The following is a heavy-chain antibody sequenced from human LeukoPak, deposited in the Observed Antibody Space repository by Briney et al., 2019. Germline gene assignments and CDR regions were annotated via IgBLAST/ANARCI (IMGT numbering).Heavy chain of an antibody. CDR1: AFTFSKHW. J-gene: IGHJ5*02. Sequence: GGSLRLSCAASAFTFSKHWMHWVRQAPGRGLVWVSGVDGDGGRISYADAVKGRFTVSRDNARNTLYLQMRSLRAEDTAVYYCARGSPAYCSGGNCYVDLWGQGTLVTVSS. CDR3: ARGSPAYCSGGNCYVDL. V-gene: IGHV3-74*01. D-gene: IGHD2-15*01. CDR2: VDGDGGRI.